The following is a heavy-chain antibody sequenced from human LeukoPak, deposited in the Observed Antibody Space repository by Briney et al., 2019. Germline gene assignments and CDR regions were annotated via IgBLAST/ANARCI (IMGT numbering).Heavy chain of an antibody. J-gene: IGHJ6*03. CDR2: IVAGSGNT. Sequence: GTSVKVSCKASGFTFTNSAMQWVRQARGQRLEWIGWIVAGSGNTNYAQKFQERVTITRDMSTSTAYMELSSLRSEDTAVYYCAAANSITYYYYMDVWGKGTTVTVSS. CDR3: AAANSITYYYYMDV. D-gene: IGHD4-11*01. CDR1: GFTFTNSA. V-gene: IGHV1-58*02.